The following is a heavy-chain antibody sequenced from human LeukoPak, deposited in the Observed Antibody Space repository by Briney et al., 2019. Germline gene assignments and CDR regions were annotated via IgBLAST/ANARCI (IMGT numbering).Heavy chain of an antibody. CDR1: GGSISSYY. Sequence: SETLSLTCTVSGGSISSYYWSWIRQPPGKGLEWIGYIYYSGSTNYNPPLKSRVTISVDTSKNQFSLKLSSVTAADTAIFCCARGNGGYAVYWGQGTLVTVSS. CDR3: ARGNGGYAVY. J-gene: IGHJ4*02. V-gene: IGHV4-59*01. D-gene: IGHD5-12*01. CDR2: IYYSGST.